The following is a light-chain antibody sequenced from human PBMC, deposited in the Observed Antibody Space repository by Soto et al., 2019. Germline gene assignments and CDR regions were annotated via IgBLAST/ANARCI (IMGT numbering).Light chain of an antibody. CDR3: QQYGSSPVS. J-gene: IGKJ2*01. CDR1: QSVSSSY. CDR2: GAS. V-gene: IGKV3-20*01. Sequence: EIVLTQSPGTLSLSPGERATLSCRASQSVSSSYLAWYQQKPGQAPRLLIYGASSRATGIPDRFSGSGSGTDFTLTISRLEPEDFAVYYCQQYGSSPVSFGQGTKLEIK.